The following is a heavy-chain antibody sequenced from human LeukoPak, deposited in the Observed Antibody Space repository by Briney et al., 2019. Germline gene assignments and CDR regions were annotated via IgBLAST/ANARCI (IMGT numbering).Heavy chain of an antibody. Sequence: SVKVSCKASGGTFSSYAISWVRQAPGQGLEWMGGIIPIFGTANYAQKFQGRVTITTDGSTSTAYMELSSLRSEDTAVYYCAFDHKSWFDPWGQGTLVTVSS. CDR3: AFDHKSWFDP. D-gene: IGHD1-14*01. V-gene: IGHV1-69*05. CDR2: IIPIFGTA. CDR1: GGTFSSYA. J-gene: IGHJ5*02.